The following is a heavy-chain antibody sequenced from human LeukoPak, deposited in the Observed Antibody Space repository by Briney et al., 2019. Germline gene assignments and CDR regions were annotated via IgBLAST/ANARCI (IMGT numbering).Heavy chain of an antibody. CDR2: ISNNGGYT. Sequence: GGSLRLSCAASGFTFSSSAMSWVRQAPGKGLEWVSAISNNGGYTYYADSVQGRFTISRDNSKSTLCLQMNSLRAEDTAVYYCARQDIVVVPAAMPDYWGQGTLVTVSS. J-gene: IGHJ4*02. CDR3: ARQDIVVVPAAMPDY. V-gene: IGHV3-23*01. D-gene: IGHD2-2*01. CDR1: GFTFSSSA.